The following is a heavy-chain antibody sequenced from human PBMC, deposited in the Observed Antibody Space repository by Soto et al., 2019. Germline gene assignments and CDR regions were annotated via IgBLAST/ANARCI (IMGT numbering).Heavy chain of an antibody. D-gene: IGHD1-1*01. V-gene: IGHV3-21*01. Sequence: GGSLRLSCAASGFTFSSYSMNWVRQAPGKGLEWVSSISSSSSYIYYADSVKGRFTISRDNAKNSLYLQMNSLRAEDTAVYYCARAGTGTYQTDYWGQGTLVTVSS. CDR1: GFTFSSYS. J-gene: IGHJ4*02. CDR3: ARAGTGTYQTDY. CDR2: ISSSSSYI.